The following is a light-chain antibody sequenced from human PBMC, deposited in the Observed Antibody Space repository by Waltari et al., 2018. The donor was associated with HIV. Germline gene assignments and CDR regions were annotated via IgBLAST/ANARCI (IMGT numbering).Light chain of an antibody. CDR3: QQYNNWPYT. J-gene: IGKJ2*01. V-gene: IGKV3-15*01. CDR2: SAS. CDR1: QGVNIK. Sequence: EILITQSPDTLSVSPGETATLSCRASQGVNIKLAWYQHKPGQAPRLRIYSASTRATGIPARFSGSGSGTEFTLTITSLQCEDFTIYYCQQYNNWPYTFGQGTKLEI.